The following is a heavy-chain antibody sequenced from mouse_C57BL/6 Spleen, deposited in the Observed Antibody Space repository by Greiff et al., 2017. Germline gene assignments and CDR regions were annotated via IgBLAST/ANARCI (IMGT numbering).Heavy chain of an antibody. Sequence: EVQLQQSGPELVKPGASVKISCKASGYTFTDYYMNWVKQSHGKSLEWIGDINPNNGGTSYNQKLKGKATLTVDKSSSTAYMELRSLTSEDSAVYYCARWAYDYYWYFDVWGTGTTVTVSS. D-gene: IGHD2-4*01. CDR1: GYTFTDYY. CDR3: ARWAYDYYWYFDV. CDR2: INPNNGGT. V-gene: IGHV1-26*01. J-gene: IGHJ1*03.